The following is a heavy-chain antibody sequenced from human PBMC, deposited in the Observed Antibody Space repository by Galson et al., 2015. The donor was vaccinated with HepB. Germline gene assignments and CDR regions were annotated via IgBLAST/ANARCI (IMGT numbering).Heavy chain of an antibody. Sequence: SLRLSCAASGFTFSSYSMNWVRQAPGKGLEWVSYISSSSSTIYYADSVKGRFTISRDNAKNSLYLQMNSLRAEDTAVYYCARAGYSSGWYGPTRRYYFDYWGQGTLVTVSS. CDR3: ARAGYSSGWYGPTRRYYFDY. V-gene: IGHV3-48*01. J-gene: IGHJ4*02. CDR1: GFTFSSYS. CDR2: ISSSSSTI. D-gene: IGHD6-19*01.